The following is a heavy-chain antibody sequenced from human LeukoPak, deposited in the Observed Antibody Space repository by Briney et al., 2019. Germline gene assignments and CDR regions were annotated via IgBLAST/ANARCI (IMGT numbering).Heavy chain of an antibody. CDR1: GGPISSYY. V-gene: IGHV4-59*01. J-gene: IGHJ4*02. CDR2: IYYSGST. Sequence: SETLSLTCTASGGPISSYYWSWIRQPPGKGLEWIGYIYYSGSTNYNPSLKSRVTISVDTSKNQFSLKLSSVTAADTAVYYCARVTVAGEADYWGQGTLVTVSS. CDR3: ARVTVAGEADY. D-gene: IGHD6-19*01.